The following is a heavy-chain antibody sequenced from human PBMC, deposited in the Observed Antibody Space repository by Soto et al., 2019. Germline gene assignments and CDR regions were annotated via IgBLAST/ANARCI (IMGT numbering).Heavy chain of an antibody. V-gene: IGHV3-53*02. J-gene: IGHJ5*02. CDR1: GLTVSSNY. Sequence: QLVETGGGLIQPGGSLRLSCAASGLTVSSNYMSWVRQAPGKGLEWVSIIYSGGNTYYADSVKGRFTISRDNSKNTLYLQMNSLRADDTAVYYGARDGYNSYWFATWGQGTLVTVSS. CDR2: IYSGGNT. D-gene: IGHD6-6*01. CDR3: ARDGYNSYWFAT.